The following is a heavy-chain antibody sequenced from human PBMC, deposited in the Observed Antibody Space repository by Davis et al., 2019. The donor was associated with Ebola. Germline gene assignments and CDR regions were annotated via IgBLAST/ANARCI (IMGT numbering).Heavy chain of an antibody. D-gene: IGHD5/OR15-5a*01. Sequence: GGSLRLSCPAPGFTFSSYGMHWVRQAPGKGLEWVAVIPYDGSNKYYADSVKGRFTISRANSTNTLYLQMNSLRDEDTAVYYCAKDQVSYYYYGMDVWGQGTTVTVSS. CDR2: IPYDGSNK. CDR3: AKDQVSYYYYGMDV. J-gene: IGHJ6*02. V-gene: IGHV3-30*18. CDR1: GFTFSSYG.